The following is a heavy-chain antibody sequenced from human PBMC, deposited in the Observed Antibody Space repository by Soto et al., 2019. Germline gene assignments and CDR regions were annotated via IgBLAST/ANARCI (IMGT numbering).Heavy chain of an antibody. CDR2: ISAYNGNT. Sequence: GASVKVSCKASGYTFTSYGISGVRQAPGQGLEWMGWISAYNGNTNYAQKLQGRVTMTTDTSTSTAYMELRSLRSDDTAVYYCAGGIAAAGTDNWFDPWGQGTLVTVSS. J-gene: IGHJ5*02. CDR3: AGGIAAAGTDNWFDP. V-gene: IGHV1-18*01. D-gene: IGHD6-13*01. CDR1: GYTFTSYG.